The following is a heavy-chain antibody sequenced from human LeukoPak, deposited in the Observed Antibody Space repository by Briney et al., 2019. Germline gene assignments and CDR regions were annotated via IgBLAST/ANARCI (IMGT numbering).Heavy chain of an antibody. CDR3: ARELVGNSDFDY. J-gene: IGHJ4*02. Sequence: PGGSLRPSCAASGFTFSSYGMHWVRQAPGKGLEWVAVIWYDGSNKYYADSVKGRFTISRDNSKNTLYLQMNSLRAEDTAVYYCARELVGNSDFDYWGQGTLVTVSS. V-gene: IGHV3-33*01. CDR1: GFTFSSYG. D-gene: IGHD4-23*01. CDR2: IWYDGSNK.